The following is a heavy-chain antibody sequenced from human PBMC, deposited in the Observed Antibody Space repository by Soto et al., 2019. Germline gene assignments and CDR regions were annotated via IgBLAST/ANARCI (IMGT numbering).Heavy chain of an antibody. CDR2: IHHSGNT. CDR3: ARYSALRFLGYYYGLDV. J-gene: IGHJ6*02. V-gene: IGHV4-34*01. Sequence: KPSETLSLTCAVYGGSFSDYYWTWIRQPPGKGLEWIGEIHHSGNTNYNPSLKSRVIISIDTSKNQFSLTLSSVTAADTAVYYCARYSALRFLGYYYGLDVWGQGTTVTVSS. CDR1: GGSFSDYY. D-gene: IGHD3-3*01.